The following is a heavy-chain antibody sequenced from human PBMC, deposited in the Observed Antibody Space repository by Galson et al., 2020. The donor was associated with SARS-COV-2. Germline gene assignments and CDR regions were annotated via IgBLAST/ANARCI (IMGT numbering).Heavy chain of an antibody. Sequence: QIGESLKISCAASGFTFSSYAMHWVRQAPGKGLEWVAVISYDGSNKYYADSVKGRFTISRDNSKNTLYLQMNSLRAEDTAVYYCARDKWDYYYGMDVCGQGTTVTVSS. CDR2: ISYDGSNK. D-gene: IGHD1-26*01. V-gene: IGHV3-30*04. CDR1: GFTFSSYA. J-gene: IGHJ6*02. CDR3: ARDKWDYYYGMDV.